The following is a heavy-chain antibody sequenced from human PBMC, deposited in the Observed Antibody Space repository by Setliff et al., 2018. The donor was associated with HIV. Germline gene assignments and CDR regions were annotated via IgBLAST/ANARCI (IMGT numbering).Heavy chain of an antibody. CDR1: AYPFSDYY. Sequence: GASVKVSCKASAYPFSDYYIHWVQQAPGKGLQWMGRVDPENGETTYADNFQGRLTITANTSAESVYMELSDLRFEDTAVYYCVTDPPVVRGLIITQPWGQGTLVTVS. V-gene: IGHV1-69-2*01. CDR2: VDPENGET. CDR3: VTDPPVVRGLIITQP. D-gene: IGHD3-10*01. J-gene: IGHJ5*02.